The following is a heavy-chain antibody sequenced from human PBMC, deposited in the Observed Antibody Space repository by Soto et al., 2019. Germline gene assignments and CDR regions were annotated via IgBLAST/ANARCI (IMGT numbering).Heavy chain of an antibody. CDR1: GFTFGSYW. V-gene: IGHV3-7*05. CDR2: IKQDGSEK. Sequence: EVQLVESGGGLVQPGGSLTLSCAASGFTFGSYWMGWVRQAPGKGLEWVATIKQDGSEKYYMDSVKGRFTISRDNAKKSMYLQMNWLRAVDTALYYCVRTGEDYWGQGNLVTVSS. CDR3: VRTGEDY. J-gene: IGHJ4*02. D-gene: IGHD3-16*01.